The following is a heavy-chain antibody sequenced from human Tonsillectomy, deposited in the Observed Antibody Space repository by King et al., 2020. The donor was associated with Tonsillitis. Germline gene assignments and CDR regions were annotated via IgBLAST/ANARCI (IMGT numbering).Heavy chain of an antibody. J-gene: IGHJ6*04. CDR1: GFIFGDYE. V-gene: IGHV3-48*03. CDR2: ISRSASNI. CDR3: ARDSRTTFGVAADV. Sequence: VQLVESGGGLVQAGGSLRLSCAGSGFIFGDYEMNWVRQAPGKGLEWVSYISRSASNIYYADSVRGRFTISRDNAKNSLYLQMSSLRAEDTAVYYCARDSRTTFGVAADVWGEGTTVTVSS. D-gene: IGHD3-3*01.